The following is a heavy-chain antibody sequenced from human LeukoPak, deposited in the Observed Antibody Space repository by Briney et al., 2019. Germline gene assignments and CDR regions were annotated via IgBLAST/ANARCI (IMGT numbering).Heavy chain of an antibody. CDR1: GDTFTGYY. Sequence: EASVNVSCKASGDTFTGYYIHWVRQAPGQGFEWMGWINPNSGGTNYAQKFQGRVTMTRDTSISTAYMELSRLRSDDTAVYYCASELRFFDVNLNAFDIWGQGTMVTVSS. J-gene: IGHJ3*02. CDR2: INPNSGGT. D-gene: IGHD1-14*01. CDR3: ASELRFFDVNLNAFDI. V-gene: IGHV1-2*02.